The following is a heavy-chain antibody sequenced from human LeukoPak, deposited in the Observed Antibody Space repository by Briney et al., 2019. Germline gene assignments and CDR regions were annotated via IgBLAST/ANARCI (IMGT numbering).Heavy chain of an antibody. CDR1: GFTFSSYA. Sequence: GGSLRLSCAASGFTFSSYAMSWVRQAPGKGLEWVANIKQDGSEKYYVDSVKGRFTISRDNAENSLYLQMNSLTAEDTAVYYCARYGVDSSGFYFFDYWGQGTLVTVSS. D-gene: IGHD6-19*01. J-gene: IGHJ4*02. V-gene: IGHV3-7*01. CDR2: IKQDGSEK. CDR3: ARYGVDSSGFYFFDY.